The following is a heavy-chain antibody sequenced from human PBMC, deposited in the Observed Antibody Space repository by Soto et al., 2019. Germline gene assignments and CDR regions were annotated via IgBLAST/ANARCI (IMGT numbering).Heavy chain of an antibody. J-gene: IGHJ4*02. D-gene: IGHD2-2*01. Sequence: QVQLVPSGAEVTRPGASVKVSCKASGYSFISHYIHWVRQAPGQGLEWMGFINPSGGSATLAQKFQGRVTMARDTSTTTVYMELSSLRSEDAAVYYCARDYLSSKLAVSYFDFWGQGTLVTVSS. V-gene: IGHV1-46*01. CDR3: ARDYLSSKLAVSYFDF. CDR2: INPSGGSA. CDR1: GYSFISHY.